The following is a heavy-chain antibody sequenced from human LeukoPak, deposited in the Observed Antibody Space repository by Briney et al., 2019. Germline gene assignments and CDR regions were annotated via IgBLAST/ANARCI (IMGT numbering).Heavy chain of an antibody. CDR1: GYTFTNYG. J-gene: IGHJ3*02. V-gene: IGHV1-18*01. D-gene: IGHD4-17*01. Sequence: ASVKVSCKASGYTFTNYGVSWVRQAPGQGLEWMGWISAYNGNTNYAQKLQGRVTMTTDTSTSTAYMELRSLRSDDTAVYYCARDHTVTTSDAFDIWGQGTMVTVSS. CDR2: ISAYNGNT. CDR3: ARDHTVTTSDAFDI.